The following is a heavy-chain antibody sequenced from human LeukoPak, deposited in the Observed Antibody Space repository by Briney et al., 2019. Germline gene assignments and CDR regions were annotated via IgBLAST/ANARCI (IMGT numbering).Heavy chain of an antibody. V-gene: IGHV1-8*01. CDR2: MNPNSGNT. Sequence: GASVEVSCKASGYTFTSYDINWVRQATGQGLEWMGWMNPNSGNTGYAQKFQGRVTMTRNTSISTAYMELSSLRSEDTAVYYCATSGGEMATIEGFDYWGQGTLVTVSS. CDR3: ATSGGEMATIEGFDY. D-gene: IGHD5-24*01. CDR1: GYTFTSYD. J-gene: IGHJ4*02.